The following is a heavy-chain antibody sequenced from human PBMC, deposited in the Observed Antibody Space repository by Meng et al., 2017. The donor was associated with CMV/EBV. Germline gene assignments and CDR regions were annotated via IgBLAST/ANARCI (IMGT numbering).Heavy chain of an antibody. CDR2: ISYDGRNK. V-gene: IGHV3-30*04. Sequence: GGSLRLSCAASGFTFSSYAMHWVRQAPGKGLEWVVVISYDGRNKYYADYVKGRFTLSRDNSKNTLYLQMKSLRAEDTAVYHCARERARRTVTTDNDAFDIWGQGTMVTVSS. J-gene: IGHJ3*02. CDR1: GFTFSSYA. CDR3: ARERARRTVTTDNDAFDI. D-gene: IGHD4-11*01.